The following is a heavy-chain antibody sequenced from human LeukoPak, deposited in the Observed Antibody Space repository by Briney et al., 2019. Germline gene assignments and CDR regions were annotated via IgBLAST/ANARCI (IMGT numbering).Heavy chain of an antibody. CDR1: GFTFSNYA. Sequence: PGGSLRLSCAASGFTFSNYAMSWVRQTPGKGLQCISSISSGNSYIYYADSVKGRFTISRGNAKNSLYLQMNNLRVEDTAVYYCVQIRGLGWFDPWGQGSLVTVSS. V-gene: IGHV3-21*01. CDR2: ISSGNSYI. CDR3: VQIRGLGWFDP. D-gene: IGHD3-10*01. J-gene: IGHJ5*02.